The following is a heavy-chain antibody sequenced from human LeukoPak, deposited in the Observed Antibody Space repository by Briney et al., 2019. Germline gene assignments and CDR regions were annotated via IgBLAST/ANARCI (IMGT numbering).Heavy chain of an antibody. CDR2: IYYSGST. Sequence: PLSLTCTVSGGSISSGGYYWSWIRQHPGKGLEWIGYIYYSGSTYYNPSLKSRVTISVDTSKNQFSLKLSSVTAADTAVYYCARSVVPAAIRGSYYFDYWGQGTLVTVSS. J-gene: IGHJ4*02. D-gene: IGHD2-2*01. V-gene: IGHV4-31*03. CDR3: ARSVVPAAIRGSYYFDY. CDR1: GGSISSGGYY.